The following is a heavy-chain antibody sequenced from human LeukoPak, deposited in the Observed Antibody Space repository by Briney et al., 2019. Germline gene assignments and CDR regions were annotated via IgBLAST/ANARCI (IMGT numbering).Heavy chain of an antibody. D-gene: IGHD3-22*01. Sequence: SETLSLTCTVSGGSISSYYWSWIRQPPGKGLEWIGYIYYSGSTSYNPSLKSRVTISVDTSNNQFSLKLSSVTAVDTAVYYCARDTSGYRRGSFDYWGQGTLVTVSS. CDR3: ARDTSGYRRGSFDY. CDR1: GGSISSYY. CDR2: IYYSGST. J-gene: IGHJ4*02. V-gene: IGHV4-59*01.